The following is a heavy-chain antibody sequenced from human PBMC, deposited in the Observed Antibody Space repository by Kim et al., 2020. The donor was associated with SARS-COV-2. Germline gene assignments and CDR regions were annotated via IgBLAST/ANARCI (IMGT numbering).Heavy chain of an antibody. CDR3: AKTFGLWEDFFHY. CDR1: GYSFTGYW. V-gene: IGHV5-51*01. J-gene: IGHJ4*02. Sequence: GESLKISCQASGYSFTGYWVGWVRQMPGKGLEWMGDIFPGDSHTRYSPSFQGQVTISADKSINTAYLQWDSLKASDTAIYYCAKTFGLWEDFFHYWGQGTLVTVSS. CDR2: IFPGDSHT. D-gene: IGHD3-3*01.